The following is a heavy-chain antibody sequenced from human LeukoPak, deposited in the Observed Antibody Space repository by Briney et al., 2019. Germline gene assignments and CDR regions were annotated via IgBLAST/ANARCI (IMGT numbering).Heavy chain of an antibody. V-gene: IGHV3-43*02. Sequence: GGSLRLSCAASGFTFDDYAMHWVRQAPGKGLEWVSLISGDGGSTYYADSVKGRFTISRDNSKNSLYLQMNSLRTEDTALYYCAKGRLDYYGSGSYPDYWGQGTLVTVSS. CDR1: GFTFDDYA. CDR2: ISGDGGST. D-gene: IGHD3-10*01. J-gene: IGHJ4*02. CDR3: AKGRLDYYGSGSYPDY.